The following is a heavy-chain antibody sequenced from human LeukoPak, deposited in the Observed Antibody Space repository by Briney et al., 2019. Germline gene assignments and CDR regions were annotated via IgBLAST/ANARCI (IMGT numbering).Heavy chain of an antibody. J-gene: IGHJ4*02. Sequence: PSETQSLTCNVSGASIDSGLYYWSWIRQPPGTPLAWLGNIYYTVTTYYNMSLKSPVPISVDTSKNHFSLEVRSVTAADTAVYYCARGTRAHGNFDHWGQGSLVTVSS. V-gene: IGHV4-39*07. CDR3: ARGTRAHGNFDH. D-gene: IGHD1-14*01. CDR1: GASIDSGLYY. CDR2: IYYTVTT.